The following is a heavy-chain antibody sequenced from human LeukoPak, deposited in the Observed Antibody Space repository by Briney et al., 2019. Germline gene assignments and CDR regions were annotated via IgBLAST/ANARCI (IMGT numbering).Heavy chain of an antibody. Sequence: GGSLRLSCAASGFTFSSHAMGWVRQAPGKGLEWVSTINNSGRSTYYAGKGRFTISRDNSKNTVYLQMNSLSAEDTAVYYCAKWARISIFGVVTDYYYHYMDVWGKGTTVTVSS. V-gene: IGHV3-23*01. J-gene: IGHJ6*03. CDR2: INNSGRST. CDR1: GFTFSSHA. CDR3: AKWARISIFGVVTDYYYHYMDV. D-gene: IGHD3-3*01.